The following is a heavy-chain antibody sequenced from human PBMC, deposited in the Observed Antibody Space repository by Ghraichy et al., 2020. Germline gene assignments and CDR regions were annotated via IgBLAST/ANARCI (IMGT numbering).Heavy chain of an antibody. CDR3: AREGGEDDILTGYWPDAFDI. CDR1: GYTFTSYA. V-gene: IGHV1-3*01. J-gene: IGHJ3*02. Sequence: ASVKVSCKASGYTFTSYAMHWVRQAPGQRLEWMGWINAGNGNTKYSQKFQGRVTITRDTSASTAYMELSSLRSEDTAVYYCAREGGEDDILTGYWPDAFDIWGQGTMVTVSS. CDR2: INAGNGNT. D-gene: IGHD3-9*01.